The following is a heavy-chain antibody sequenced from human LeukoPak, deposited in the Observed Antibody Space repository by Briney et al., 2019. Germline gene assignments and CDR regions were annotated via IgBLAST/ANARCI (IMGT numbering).Heavy chain of an antibody. CDR3: AFRGVIPNYFDY. V-gene: IGHV1-18*01. J-gene: IGHJ4*02. CDR1: GYTFKTYS. CDR2: ISAYNGDT. D-gene: IGHD3-10*01. Sequence: ASVKVSCKASGYTFKTYSFTWVRQALGQGLEWMGRISAYNGDTNYAQKFQGRVALTADTLTRTGYMELTSPRSDDTAVYYCAFRGVIPNYFDYWGQGSLVTVSS.